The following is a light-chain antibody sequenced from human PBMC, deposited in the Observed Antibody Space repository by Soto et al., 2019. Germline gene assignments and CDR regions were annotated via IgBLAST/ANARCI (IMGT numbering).Light chain of an antibody. CDR3: EQYENRPT. J-gene: IGKJ5*01. CDR2: DAS. Sequence: DIQMTQSPSSVSASVGDRVTITCQASQNINNYLNWYQQKPGRAPKLLIYDASNLEAGVPSRFRGSGSGTDFTFTISRLQPEDIATYYCEQYENRPTFGQGTRLE. CDR1: QNINNY. V-gene: IGKV1-33*01.